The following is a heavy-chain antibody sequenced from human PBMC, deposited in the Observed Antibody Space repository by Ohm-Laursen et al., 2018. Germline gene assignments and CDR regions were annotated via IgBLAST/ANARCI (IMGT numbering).Heavy chain of an antibody. CDR2: ISYDGSHK. V-gene: IGHV3-30*03. J-gene: IGHJ4*02. CDR1: GFTFSNAW. CDR3: ARDPEGGFDF. D-gene: IGHD3-16*01. Sequence: SLRLSCSAPGFTFSNAWMSWVRQAPGKGLEWVALISYDGSHKFSAEGRFTISRDNSRNTLYLQISSLRVEDTAVYFCARDPEGGFDFWGQGTLVTVSS.